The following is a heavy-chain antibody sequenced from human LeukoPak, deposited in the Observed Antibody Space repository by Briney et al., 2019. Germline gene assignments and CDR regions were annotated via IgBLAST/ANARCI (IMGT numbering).Heavy chain of an antibody. J-gene: IGHJ6*02. V-gene: IGHV4-39*07. D-gene: IGHD2-2*01. Sequence: SETLSLTCTVSGGSISSSSYYWGWIRQPPGKGLEWIGSIYYGGSTYYNPSLKSRVTISVDTSKNQFSLKPSSVTAADTAVYYCARSLYYDLSWYQLPIGDYYYGMDVWGQGTTVTVSS. CDR3: ARSLYYDLSWYQLPIGDYYYGMDV. CDR1: GGSISSSSYY. CDR2: IYYGGST.